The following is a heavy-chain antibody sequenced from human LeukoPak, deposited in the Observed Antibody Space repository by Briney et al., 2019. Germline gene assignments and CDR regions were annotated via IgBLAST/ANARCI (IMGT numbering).Heavy chain of an antibody. V-gene: IGHV4-59*01. CDR1: GGSLSGDY. Sequence: KPSETLSLTCTVSGGSLSGDYWNWIRRPPGKGLEWIGYIYYTGTTDYSPSLKSRVTISLDMTKNQFSLKLRSVTAADTAVYYCARTNAFGNRGQGTMVTVSS. J-gene: IGHJ3*02. CDR2: IYYTGTT. CDR3: ARTNAFGN.